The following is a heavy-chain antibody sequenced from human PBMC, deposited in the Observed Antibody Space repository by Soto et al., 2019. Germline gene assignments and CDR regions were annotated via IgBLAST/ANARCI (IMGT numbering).Heavy chain of an antibody. J-gene: IGHJ5*02. CDR3: GTERYSSSAGWFDP. Sequence: QVQLVQSGAEVKKPGASVKVSCKASGYTFTSYGISWVRQAPGQGLEWMGWISAYNGNTNDAQKLQGIVTMTTHTTTSTPYMELTSLRSDGTAGYYCGTERYSSSAGWFDPWGQGTLVTVSS. CDR1: GYTFTSYG. D-gene: IGHD6-6*01. V-gene: IGHV1-18*01. CDR2: ISAYNGNT.